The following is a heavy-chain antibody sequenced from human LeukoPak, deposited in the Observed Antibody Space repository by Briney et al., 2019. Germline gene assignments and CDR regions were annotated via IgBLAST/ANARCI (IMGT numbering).Heavy chain of an antibody. CDR3: ARDLGIEAAAWVFDAFDI. CDR2: IYTSGST. CDR1: GGSISSYY. D-gene: IGHD6-13*01. V-gene: IGHV4-4*07. J-gene: IGHJ3*02. Sequence: SETLSLTCTVSGGSISSYYWSWIRQPAAKGLEWIGRIYTSGSTNYNPSLKSRVTMSVDTSKNQFSLKLSSVTAADTAVYYCARDLGIEAAAWVFDAFDIWGQGIMVTVSS.